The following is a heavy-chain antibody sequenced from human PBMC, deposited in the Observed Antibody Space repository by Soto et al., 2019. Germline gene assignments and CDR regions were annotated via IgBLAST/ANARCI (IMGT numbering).Heavy chain of an antibody. D-gene: IGHD2-8*01. CDR2: ISGYNGDT. CDR1: GYTFTRYG. Sequence: ASVKVSCKASGYTFTRYGISWVRQAPGQGLEWMGWISGYNGDTNYAQKFQDRVSMTIDTSTGTAYMELRSLTSDDTAIYYCAKNGQPPYYYYGLDAWGQGTKLTVPS. CDR3: AKNGQPPYYYYGLDA. V-gene: IGHV1-18*01. J-gene: IGHJ6*02.